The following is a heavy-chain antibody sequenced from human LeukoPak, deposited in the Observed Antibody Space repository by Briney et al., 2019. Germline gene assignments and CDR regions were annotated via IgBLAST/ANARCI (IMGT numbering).Heavy chain of an antibody. J-gene: IGHJ6*02. V-gene: IGHV3-53*01. CDR3: AKDHLQGVAIYAMDV. Sequence: TGGSLRLSCAASGVTVSSNYMSWVRQAPGKGLEWVSLIYTGGNTYYADSVKGRFTISRDSSKNTLFLQMNSLRAEDTAVYYCAKDHLQGVAIYAMDVWGQGTTVTVSS. CDR2: IYTGGNT. CDR1: GVTVSSNY. D-gene: IGHD2-2*02.